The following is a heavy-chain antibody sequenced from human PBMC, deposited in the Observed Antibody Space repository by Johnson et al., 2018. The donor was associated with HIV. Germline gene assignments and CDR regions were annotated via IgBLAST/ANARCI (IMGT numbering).Heavy chain of an antibody. CDR1: GFTFSSYG. J-gene: IGHJ3*02. CDR2: IRYDGSNK. V-gene: IGHV3-30*02. CDR3: AKDLVVTAPGAFDI. D-gene: IGHD2-21*02. Sequence: QVLLVESGGGVVQPGRSLRVSCGASGFTFSSYGMHWVRQAPGKGLEWVTFIRYDGSNKYYADSVKGRFTISRDNSKNTLYLQMSSLRAEDTAVYYCAKDLVVTAPGAFDIWGQGTMVTVSS.